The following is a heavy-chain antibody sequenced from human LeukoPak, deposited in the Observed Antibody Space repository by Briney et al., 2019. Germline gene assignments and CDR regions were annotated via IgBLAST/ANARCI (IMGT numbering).Heavy chain of an antibody. Sequence: GGSLRLSCAASGFTFSSYDMHWVRQATGKGLEWVSAIGTAGDTYYPGSVKGRFTISRENAKNSLYLQMNSLRAGDTAVYYCARGYGGNSAYYYGMDVWGQGTTVTVSS. D-gene: IGHD4-23*01. CDR2: IGTAGDT. J-gene: IGHJ6*02. CDR1: GFTFSSYD. CDR3: ARGYGGNSAYYYGMDV. V-gene: IGHV3-13*01.